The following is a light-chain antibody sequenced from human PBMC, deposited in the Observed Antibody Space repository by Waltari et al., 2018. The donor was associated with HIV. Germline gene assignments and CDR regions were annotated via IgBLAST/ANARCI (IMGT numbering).Light chain of an antibody. V-gene: IGLV2-11*01. J-gene: IGLJ2*01. CDR2: DVS. CDR1: RSDIGDYHH. Sequence: QSALTQPRPVSGSPGQSVTISCRRSRSDIGDYHHVSWYQQHPGQVPKLVIFDVSKRPSGVPDRFSGSKSVNTASLTISGLQAEDEADYYCCSYAGTYTWVFGGGTRLTVL. CDR3: CSYAGTYTWV.